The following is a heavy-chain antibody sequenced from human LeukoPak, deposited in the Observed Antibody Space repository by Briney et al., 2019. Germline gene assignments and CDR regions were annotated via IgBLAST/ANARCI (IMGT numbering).Heavy chain of an antibody. CDR1: GGSISSYY. V-gene: IGHV4-59*01. CDR2: IYYSGST. D-gene: IGHD6-13*01. J-gene: IGHJ5*02. Sequence: SETLSLTCTVSGGSISSYYWSWIRQPPGKGLEWIGYIYYSGSTNYNPSLKSRVTMSVDTSKNQFSLKLSSVTAADTAVYYCARPIAAAGNWFDPWGQGTLVTVSS. CDR3: ARPIAAAGNWFDP.